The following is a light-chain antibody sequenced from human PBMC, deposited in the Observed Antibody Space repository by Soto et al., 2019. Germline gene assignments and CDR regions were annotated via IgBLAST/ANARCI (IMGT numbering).Light chain of an antibody. V-gene: IGKV1-5*03. CDR1: QSISSW. CDR3: QQYHSYPWT. J-gene: IGKJ1*01. Sequence: DIQMTQSPSILSASVGDRVTITCRARQSISSWLAWFQQMPGKAPNLLIYKASNLQSGVPSRFSGSGSGTDFTLTITSLQPDDFATYYCQQYHSYPWTFGQGTRVDVK. CDR2: KAS.